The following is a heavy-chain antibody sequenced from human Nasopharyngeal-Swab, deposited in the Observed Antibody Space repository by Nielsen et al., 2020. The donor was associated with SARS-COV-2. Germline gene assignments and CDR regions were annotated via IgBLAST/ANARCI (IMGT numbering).Heavy chain of an antibody. J-gene: IGHJ4*02. D-gene: IGHD5-12*01. CDR2: ISSSSSYI. V-gene: IGHV3-21*01. Sequence: GGSLRLSCAASGFTFSSYSMNWVRQAPGKGLEWVSSISSSSSYIYYADSVKGRFTISRDKAKNSLYLQMNSLRAEDTAVYYCATHSGYSGYDPFDYWGQGTLVTVSS. CDR3: ATHSGYSGYDPFDY. CDR1: GFTFSSYS.